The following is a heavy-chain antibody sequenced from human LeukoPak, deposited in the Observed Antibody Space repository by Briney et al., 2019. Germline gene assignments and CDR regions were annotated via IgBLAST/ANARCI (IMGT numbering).Heavy chain of an antibody. V-gene: IGHV3-48*04. CDR2: ISSSGSTI. D-gene: IGHD6-13*01. CDR3: ARAHSSSWYREYFQH. J-gene: IGHJ1*01. CDR1: GFTFSSHA. Sequence: GGSLRLSCGASGFTFSSHAMTWVRQAPGKGLEWVSYISSSGSTIYYADSVKGRFTISRDNAKNSLYLQMNSLRAEDTAVYYCARAHSSSWYREYFQHWGQGTLVTVSS.